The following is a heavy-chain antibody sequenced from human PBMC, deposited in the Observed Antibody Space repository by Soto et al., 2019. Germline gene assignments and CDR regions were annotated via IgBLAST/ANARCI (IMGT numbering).Heavy chain of an antibody. J-gene: IGHJ3*02. CDR3: ARDQREYYGSGSYSGPSAFDI. CDR2: IYHSGST. V-gene: IGHV4-38-2*02. Sequence: LSLTCAVSGYSISSGYYWGWIRQPPGKGLEWIGSIYHSGSTYYNPSLKSRVTISVDTSKNQFSLKLSSVTAADTAVYYCARDQREYYGSGSYSGPSAFDIWGQGTMVTVSS. CDR1: GYSISSGYY. D-gene: IGHD3-10*01.